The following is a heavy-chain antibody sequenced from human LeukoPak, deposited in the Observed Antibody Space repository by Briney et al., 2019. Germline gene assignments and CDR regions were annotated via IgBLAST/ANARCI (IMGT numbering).Heavy chain of an antibody. CDR1: GGSISSGGYS. D-gene: IGHD3-9*01. CDR2: IYHSGCT. V-gene: IGHV4-30-2*01. CDR3: ARASPDNLTGYRYYFDY. J-gene: IGHJ4*02. Sequence: SETLSLTCAVSGGSISSGGYSWSWIRQPPGKGLERIGYIYHSGCTYYNPSLKSRVTISVDRSKNQFSLKLSSVTAADTAVYYCARASPDNLTGYRYYFDYWGQGTLVTVSS.